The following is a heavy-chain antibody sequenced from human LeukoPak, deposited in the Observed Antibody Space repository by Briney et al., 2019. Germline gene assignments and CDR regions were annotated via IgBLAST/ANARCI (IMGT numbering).Heavy chain of an antibody. CDR2: IRYDGSNK. D-gene: IGHD3-10*01. CDR3: AKDHHHGSGSYYPTTLKNWFDP. V-gene: IGHV3-30*02. Sequence: GGSLRLSCSAAGFTFSSYGMHWVRQAPGKGLEWVAFIRYDGSNKYYADSVKGRFTISRDNSKNTLYLQMNSLRAEDTAVYYCAKDHHHGSGSYYPTTLKNWFDPWGQGTLVTVSS. J-gene: IGHJ5*02. CDR1: GFTFSSYG.